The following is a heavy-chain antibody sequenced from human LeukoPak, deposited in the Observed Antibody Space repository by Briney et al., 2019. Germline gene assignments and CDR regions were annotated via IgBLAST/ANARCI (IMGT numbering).Heavy chain of an antibody. CDR2: INPSGGST. J-gene: IGHJ4*02. CDR3: ARGAPTTRIGAGRFDY. Sequence: ASVKVSFKAFGYSLTNYYVHWVRQAPGQGLEWMGEINPSGGSTSYAQKFQGRITVTRDTYTNTVYTDLSSLRSEDTATYYCARGAPTTRIGAGRFDYWGQGSLLTVAS. CDR1: GYSLTNYY. V-gene: IGHV1-46*01. D-gene: IGHD5-12*01.